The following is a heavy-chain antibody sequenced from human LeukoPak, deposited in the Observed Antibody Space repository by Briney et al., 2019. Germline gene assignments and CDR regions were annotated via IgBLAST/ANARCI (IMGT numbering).Heavy chain of an antibody. CDR2: IYYGGST. D-gene: IGHD2-8*01. Sequence: SETLSLTCIVSGGPISSSYYWGWIRQPPGKGLAWIGSIYYGGSTYYNPSLESRVSISVDTSKNQFSLKLRSVTAADTATYFCARAGYASGNYCTNFISWGQGSLVTVSS. J-gene: IGHJ4*02. CDR1: GGPISSSYY. V-gene: IGHV4-39*01. CDR3: ARAGYASGNYCTNFIS.